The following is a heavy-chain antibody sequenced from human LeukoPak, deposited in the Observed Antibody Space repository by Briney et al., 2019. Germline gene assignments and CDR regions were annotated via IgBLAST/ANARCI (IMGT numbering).Heavy chain of an antibody. Sequence: SETLSLTCAVYGGSFSGYYWSWIRQPPGKGLEWIGEINHSGSTNYNPSLKSRVTISVDTSRNQFSLKLGSVTAADTAVYYCARDPNDFWSGLDYWGQGTLVTVSS. V-gene: IGHV4-34*01. J-gene: IGHJ4*02. CDR1: GGSFSGYY. D-gene: IGHD3-3*01. CDR2: INHSGST. CDR3: ARDPNDFWSGLDY.